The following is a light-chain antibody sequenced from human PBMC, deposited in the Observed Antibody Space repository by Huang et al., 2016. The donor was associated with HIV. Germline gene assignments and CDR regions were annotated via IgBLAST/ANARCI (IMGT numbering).Light chain of an antibody. Sequence: EIVLTQSPATLSLSPGTRATLYCRASQSVSSYLAWYQQKPGQAPRLLIYDASNMATGIPARFSGSGSGTDFTLTISSLEPEDFAVYYCQQRSNWPALTFGGGTKVEIK. V-gene: IGKV3-11*01. CDR1: QSVSSY. CDR3: QQRSNWPALT. CDR2: DAS. J-gene: IGKJ4*01.